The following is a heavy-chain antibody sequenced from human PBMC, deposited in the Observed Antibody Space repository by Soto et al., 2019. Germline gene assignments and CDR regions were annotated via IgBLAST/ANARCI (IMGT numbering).Heavy chain of an antibody. Sequence: GGSLRLSCAASGFMFSSYKMSWVRQAPGKGLEWVANIRQDGAERSYVDSVKGRFTISRDNGKNTVFLQMNSLGVEDTAVYYCARGGGGGLFEHWGQGVLVTVSS. V-gene: IGHV3-7*01. D-gene: IGHD2-21*01. J-gene: IGHJ4*02. CDR3: ARGGGGGLFEH. CDR2: IRQDGAER. CDR1: GFMFSSYK.